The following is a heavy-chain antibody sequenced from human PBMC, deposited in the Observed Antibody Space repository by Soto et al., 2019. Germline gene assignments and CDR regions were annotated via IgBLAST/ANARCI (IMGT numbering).Heavy chain of an antibody. CDR1: GFTFSSYS. CDR2: ISSSSSYI. J-gene: IGHJ4*02. Sequence: PGGSLRLSCAASGFTFSSYSMNWVRQAPGKGLEWVSSISSSSSYIYYADSVRGRFTISRDNAKNSLYLQMNSLRAGDTAVYYCERERIVGYYYDGSGYYYWGQGTLVTVSS. D-gene: IGHD3-22*01. CDR3: ERERIVGYYYDGSGYYY. V-gene: IGHV3-21*01.